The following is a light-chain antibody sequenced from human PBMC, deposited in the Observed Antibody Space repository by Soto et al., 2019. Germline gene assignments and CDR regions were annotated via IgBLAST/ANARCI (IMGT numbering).Light chain of an antibody. CDR3: QQYNNWPIT. CDR2: GAS. Sequence: EIVRTQSPATLSVSRRERATLSCSASQSVSSNLAWYQQKPCQPPRLLFHGASTRDTGIPARISGSGSGTEFTLTISSLQSEDFAVYHCQQYNNWPITFGQGTRLEIK. J-gene: IGKJ5*01. V-gene: IGKV3-15*01. CDR1: QSVSSN.